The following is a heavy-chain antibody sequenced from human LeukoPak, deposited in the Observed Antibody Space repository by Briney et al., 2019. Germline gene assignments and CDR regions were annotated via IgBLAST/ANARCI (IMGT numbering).Heavy chain of an antibody. D-gene: IGHD5-24*01. Sequence: GGSLRLSCAASGFTFSGYGFHWVRQAPGKGLEYLSSISSDGGTTYYANSVKGRFAISRDSSKNTVYLQMGSLRADDMAVYYCARNLLQLDMDDWGQGTTVTVSS. CDR2: ISSDGGTT. J-gene: IGHJ6*02. CDR1: GFTFSGYG. CDR3: ARNLLQLDMDD. V-gene: IGHV3-64*01.